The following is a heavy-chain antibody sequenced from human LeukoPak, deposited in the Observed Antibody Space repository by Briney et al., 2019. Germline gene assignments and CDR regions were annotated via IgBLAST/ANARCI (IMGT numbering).Heavy chain of an antibody. CDR3: ARALTGLWFGELFSY. V-gene: IGHV3-48*01. Sequence: GGSLRLSCAASGFTFSSYEMNWVRQAPGKGLEWVSYIRSSSTTIYYADSVKGRFTISRDNAKNSLYLQMNSLRAEDTAVYYCARALTGLWFGELFSYWGQGTLVTVSS. CDR1: GFTFSSYE. D-gene: IGHD3-10*01. CDR2: IRSSSTTI. J-gene: IGHJ4*02.